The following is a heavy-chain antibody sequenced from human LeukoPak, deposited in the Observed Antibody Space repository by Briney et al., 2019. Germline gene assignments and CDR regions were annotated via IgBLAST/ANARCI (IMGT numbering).Heavy chain of an antibody. V-gene: IGHV3-9*01. CDR3: TKDKPPRSSAWYGWFDP. D-gene: IGHD6-19*01. CDR2: VSWNSGSR. CDR1: GFTFSNYA. J-gene: IGHJ5*02. Sequence: GGSLRRSCAGSGFTFSNYAMHWVRQAPGKGLEWVSGVSWNSGSRGYADSVKGRFTISRDNAKTSLYLQMNSLRAEDTALYYCTKDKPPRSSAWYGWFDPWGQGTLVTVSS.